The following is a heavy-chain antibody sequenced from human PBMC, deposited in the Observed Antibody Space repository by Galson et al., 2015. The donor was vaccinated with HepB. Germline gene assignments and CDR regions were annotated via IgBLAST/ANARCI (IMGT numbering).Heavy chain of an antibody. CDR3: ARQRQQLVPVDAFDI. V-gene: IGHV1-2*06. Sequence: SVRVSCTASGYTFTGYHMHWVRQAPGQGLEWMGRINSNSGGTNYAQKVQGRVTMTRDTTISTAYMELSRLRSDDTAVYYCARQRQQLVPVDAFDIWGQGTMVTVS. CDR2: INSNSGGT. J-gene: IGHJ3*02. D-gene: IGHD6-13*01. CDR1: GYTFTGYH.